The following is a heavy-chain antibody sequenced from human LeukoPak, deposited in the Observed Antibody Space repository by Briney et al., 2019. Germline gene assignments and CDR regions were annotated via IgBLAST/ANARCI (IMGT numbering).Heavy chain of an antibody. CDR1: GGSISSYY. D-gene: IGHD3-22*01. CDR3: ATGNYSDTGGYYSLHH. V-gene: IGHV4-4*07. J-gene: IGHJ1*01. Sequence: SETLSLTCTVSGGSISSYYWTWIRQPAGKGLEWIGRIYTSGGANYNPFLKSRVTMSLHTSKNQFSLYLSSVTAADTAVYYCATGNYSDTGGYYSLHHWGQGTLVIVSS. CDR2: IYTSGGA.